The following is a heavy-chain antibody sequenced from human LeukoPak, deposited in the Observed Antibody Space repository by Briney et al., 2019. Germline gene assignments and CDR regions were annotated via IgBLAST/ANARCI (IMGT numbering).Heavy chain of an antibody. CDR3: ARDPLHYDILTGYYPLVYFDY. J-gene: IGHJ4*02. Sequence: AASVKVSCKASGYTFTSYGISWGRQAPGQGHEWMGWISAYNGNTNYAQKPQGRVTMTTATSTSTAYVELRSLRSDDTAVYYCARDPLHYDILTGYYPLVYFDYWGQGTLVTVSS. D-gene: IGHD3-9*01. V-gene: IGHV1-18*01. CDR2: ISAYNGNT. CDR1: GYTFTSYG.